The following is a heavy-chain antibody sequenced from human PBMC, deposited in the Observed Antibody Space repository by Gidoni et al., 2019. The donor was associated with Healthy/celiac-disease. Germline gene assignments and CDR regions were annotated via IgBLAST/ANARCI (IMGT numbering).Heavy chain of an antibody. CDR1: GCSISSGGYY. V-gene: IGHV4-31*03. CDR3: AREGVVAHYYYYYYGMDV. Sequence: QVQLQESGPGLVKPSQTLSLTCTVSGCSISSGGYYWSWIRQHPGKGLEWLGYIYYSGSTYYNPSLKSRVTISVDTSKNQFSLKLSSVTAADTTVYYCAREGVVAHYYYYYYGMDVWGQGTTVTVSS. D-gene: IGHD2-15*01. CDR2: IYYSGST. J-gene: IGHJ6*02.